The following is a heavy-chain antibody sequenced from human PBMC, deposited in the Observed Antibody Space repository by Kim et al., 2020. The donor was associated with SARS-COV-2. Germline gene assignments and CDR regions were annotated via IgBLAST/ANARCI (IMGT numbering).Heavy chain of an antibody. V-gene: IGHV4-59*01. CDR2: IYYSGST. CDR1: GGSISSYY. CDR3: PRGSYSSGWQSWYFDY. D-gene: IGHD6-19*01. J-gene: IGHJ4*02. Sequence: SETLSLTCTVSGGSISSYYWSWIRQPPGKGLEWIGYIYYSGSTNYNPSLKSRVTISVDTSKNQFPLKLSSVTAADTAVYYCPRGSYSSGWQSWYFDYWGQGTLVTVSA.